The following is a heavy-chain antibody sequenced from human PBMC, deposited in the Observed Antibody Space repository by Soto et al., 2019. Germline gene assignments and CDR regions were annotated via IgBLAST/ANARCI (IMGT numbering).Heavy chain of an antibody. Sequence: SETLSLTCTVSGGSISSSSYYWGWILQPPWKGLEWIGSIYYSGSTYYNPSLKSRVTISVDTSKNQFSLKLSYVTAADTAVYYCERHSDVMAYCGGDCYSIGYFDYWGQGTLVTVSS. J-gene: IGHJ4*02. CDR1: GGSISSSSYY. V-gene: IGHV4-39*01. D-gene: IGHD2-21*02. CDR2: IYYSGST. CDR3: ERHSDVMAYCGGDCYSIGYFDY.